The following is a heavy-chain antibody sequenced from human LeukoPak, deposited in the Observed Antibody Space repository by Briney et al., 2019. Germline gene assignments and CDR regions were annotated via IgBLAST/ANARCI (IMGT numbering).Heavy chain of an antibody. CDR1: GCSLSSGDYY. CDR3: ARGRSSSYHDYYYYMDV. Sequence: SQTLSLTCTVSGCSLSSGDYYWSWIRHPPGKGLEWIGYIYYSGSTYYNPSLNRRVTISVDTSKKQFSLKLSAVTAADTAVDYCARGRSSSYHDYYYYMDVWGKGTTVTVSS. J-gene: IGHJ6*03. V-gene: IGHV4-30-4*08. CDR2: IYYSGST. D-gene: IGHD2-2*01.